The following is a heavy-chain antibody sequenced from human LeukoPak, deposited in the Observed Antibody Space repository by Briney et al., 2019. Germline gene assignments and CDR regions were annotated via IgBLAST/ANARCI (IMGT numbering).Heavy chain of an antibody. D-gene: IGHD1-7*01. CDR2: IYISERT. CDR1: GGSISSSTSY. CDR3: ARDSVTGTTRIDY. Sequence: SETLSLTCTVSGGSISSSTSYWGWVRQPAGKGLEWIGRIYISERTDYNPSLKSRVTISINTSKNQFSLDLTSVTAADTAVYYCARDSVTGTTRIDYWGQGTLVTVSS. V-gene: IGHV4-61*02. J-gene: IGHJ4*02.